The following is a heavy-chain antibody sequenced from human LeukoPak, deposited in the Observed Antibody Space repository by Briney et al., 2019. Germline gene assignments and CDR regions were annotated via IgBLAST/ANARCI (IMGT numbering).Heavy chain of an antibody. D-gene: IGHD3-22*01. CDR1: GMTFSNHW. CDR3: TTGPSFGYEW. V-gene: IGHV3-74*01. Sequence: GGSLRLSCAASGMTFSNHWMHWVRQAPGKGLVWVSLIKTDGRTTIYADSVKGRFTISRDDGKSTPYLQMNGLRAEDTAIYYCTTGPSFGYEWWGQGTVVTVSS. J-gene: IGHJ4*02. CDR2: IKTDGRTT.